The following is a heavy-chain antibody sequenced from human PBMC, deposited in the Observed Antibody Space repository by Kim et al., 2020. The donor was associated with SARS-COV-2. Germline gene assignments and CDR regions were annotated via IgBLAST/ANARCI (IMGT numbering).Heavy chain of an antibody. V-gene: IGHV3-11*01. CDR2: STI. J-gene: IGHJ5*02. Sequence: STIYSPAAGKGRFTISRDKAKNSRYLQMNSLRGEDTAVYYCASGKNWFDPWGQGTLVTVSS. CDR3: ASGKNWFDP.